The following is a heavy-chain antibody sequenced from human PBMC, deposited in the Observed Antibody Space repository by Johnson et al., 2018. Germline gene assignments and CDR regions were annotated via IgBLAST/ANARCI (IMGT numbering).Heavy chain of an antibody. CDR2: INPSGGTT. CDR3: ARGVRDWYGFDH. J-gene: IGHJ5*02. Sequence: QVQLVESGAEVREPGASVKLSCKTSGYTFTYYFVHWVRQAPGQGLEWMGIINPSGGTTSYAQKFQGRVTMTRDTSTSTVYVDLSSLRSEDTAVYDWARGVRDWYGFDHWGQGTLVTVSS. D-gene: IGHD6-19*01. CDR1: GYTFTYYF. V-gene: IGHV1-46*01.